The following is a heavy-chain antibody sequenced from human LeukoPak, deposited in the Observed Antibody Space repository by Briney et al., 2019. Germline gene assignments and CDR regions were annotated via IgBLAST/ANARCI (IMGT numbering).Heavy chain of an antibody. J-gene: IGHJ4*02. V-gene: IGHV3-23*01. D-gene: IGHD2-15*01. CDR3: AKVSCSGGSRYSIDY. Sequence: GGPLRLSCAASGFTFSSYAMSWVRQAPGKGLEWVSAISGSGGSTYYADSVKGRFTISRDNSKNTLYLQMNSLRAEDTAVYYCAKVSCSGGSRYSIDYWGQGTLVTVSS. CDR2: ISGSGGST. CDR1: GFTFSSYA.